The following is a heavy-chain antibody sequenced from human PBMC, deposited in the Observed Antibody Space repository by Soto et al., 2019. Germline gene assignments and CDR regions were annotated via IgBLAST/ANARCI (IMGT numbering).Heavy chain of an antibody. D-gene: IGHD2-2*02. CDR3: ARLACSSTSCYTPGVYYYYGMDV. V-gene: IGHV5-10-1*01. CDR1: GYSFTSYW. Sequence: PGGSLKISCKGSGYSFTSYWISWVRQMPGKGLEWMGRIDPSDSYTNYSPSFQGHVTISADKSISTAYLQWSSLKASDTAMYYCARLACSSTSCYTPGVYYYYGMDVWGQGTTVTVSS. CDR2: IDPSDSYT. J-gene: IGHJ6*02.